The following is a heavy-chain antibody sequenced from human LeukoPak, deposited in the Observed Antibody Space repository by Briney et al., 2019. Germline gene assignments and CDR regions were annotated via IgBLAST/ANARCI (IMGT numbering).Heavy chain of an antibody. J-gene: IGHJ6*03. CDR2: IYYSGST. CDR3: ARGVVPASGYYYYYYMDV. Sequence: PSETLSLTCTVSGGSISSYYWSWIRQPPGKGLEWIGYIYYSGSTNYNPSLKSRVTISVDTSKNQFSLKLSSVTAADTAVYYCARGVVPASGYYYYYYMDVWGKGTTVTISS. V-gene: IGHV4-59*01. CDR1: GGSISSYY. D-gene: IGHD2-2*01.